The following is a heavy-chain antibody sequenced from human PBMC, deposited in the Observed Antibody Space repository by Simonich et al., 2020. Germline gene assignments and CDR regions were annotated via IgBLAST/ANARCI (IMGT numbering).Heavy chain of an antibody. Sequence: QVQLQESGSGLVKPSETLSLTCAVSGYSISIGYYWGWIRQPPGKGLECIGSIYNSGSTYYNPSLKSRVTISVDTSNNQFSLKLSSVTAADTAVYYCARATRIAAAGYFDYWGQGTLVTVSS. D-gene: IGHD6-13*01. CDR3: ARATRIAAAGYFDY. CDR1: GYSISIGYY. CDR2: IYNSGST. J-gene: IGHJ4*02. V-gene: IGHV4-38-2*01.